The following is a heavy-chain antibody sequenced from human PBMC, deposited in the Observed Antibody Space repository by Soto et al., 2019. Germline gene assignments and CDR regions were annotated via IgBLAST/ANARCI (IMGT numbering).Heavy chain of an antibody. CDR1: GFTFSSYW. CDR3: ARLSSSWAEYFQH. D-gene: IGHD6-13*01. V-gene: IGHV3-7*01. J-gene: IGHJ1*01. Sequence: EVQLVEFGGGLVQPGGSLRLSCAASGFTFSSYWMSWVRQAPGKGLEWVANIKQDGSEKYYVDSVKGRFTISRDNAKKSLYLQMNSLRAEETAVYYCARLSSSWAEYFQHWGQGTLVTVSS. CDR2: IKQDGSEK.